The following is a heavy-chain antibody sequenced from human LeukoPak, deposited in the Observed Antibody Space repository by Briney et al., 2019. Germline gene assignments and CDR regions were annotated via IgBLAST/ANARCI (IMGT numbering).Heavy chain of an antibody. D-gene: IGHD2-15*01. Sequence: HPGGSLRLSCAASGFTFSSSAMSWVRQAPGKGLEWVSAISNNGGYTYYADSVQGRFTISGDNSKSTLCLQMNSLRAEDTAVYYCAKQLGYCSDGSCYFPYWGQGTLVTVSS. J-gene: IGHJ4*02. CDR2: ISNNGGYT. CDR1: GFTFSSSA. V-gene: IGHV3-23*01. CDR3: AKQLGYCSDGSCYFPY.